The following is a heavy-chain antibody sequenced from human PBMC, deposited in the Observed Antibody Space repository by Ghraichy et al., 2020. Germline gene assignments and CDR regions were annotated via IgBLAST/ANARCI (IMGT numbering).Heavy chain of an antibody. CDR2: INHSGST. Sequence: SETLSLTCAVYGGSFSGYYWSWIRQPPGKGLEWIGEINHSGSTNYNPSLKSRVTISVDTSKNQFSLKLSSVTAADTAVYYCARARDCGGDCWGQGTLVTVSS. J-gene: IGHJ4*02. CDR1: GGSFSGYY. D-gene: IGHD2-21*01. CDR3: ARARDCGGDC. V-gene: IGHV4-34*01.